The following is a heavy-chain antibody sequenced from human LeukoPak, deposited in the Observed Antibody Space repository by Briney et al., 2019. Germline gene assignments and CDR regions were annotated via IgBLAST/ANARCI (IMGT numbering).Heavy chain of an antibody. V-gene: IGHV1-8*03. CDR1: GHTFTSYD. J-gene: IGHJ5*02. CDR3: ARGRGAITDNWFDP. D-gene: IGHD1-20*01. CDR2: MNPNSGNT. Sequence: ASVKVSCKASGHTFTSYDINWVRQATGQGLEWMGWMNPNSGNTGYAQKFQGRVTITRNTSISTAYMELSSLRSEDTAVYYCARGRGAITDNWFDPWGQGTLVTVSS.